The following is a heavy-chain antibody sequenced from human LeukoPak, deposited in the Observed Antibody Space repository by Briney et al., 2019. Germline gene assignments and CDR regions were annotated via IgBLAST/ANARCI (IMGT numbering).Heavy chain of an antibody. CDR3: AREAGLYYYDSSGYYYLRPFDY. CDR1: GFTFSTYT. CDR2: IRYDGKNN. J-gene: IGHJ4*02. D-gene: IGHD3-22*01. Sequence: GGSLRLSCVASGFTFSTYTMHWVRQAPGKGLEWVAFIRYDGKNNYYADSVKGRFTISRDNAKNSLYLQMNSLRAEDTAVYYCAREAGLYYYDSSGYYYLRPFDYWGQGTLVTVSS. V-gene: IGHV3-30*02.